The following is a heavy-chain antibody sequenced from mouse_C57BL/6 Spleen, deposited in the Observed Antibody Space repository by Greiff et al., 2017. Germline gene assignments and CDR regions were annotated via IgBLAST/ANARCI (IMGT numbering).Heavy chain of an antibody. CDR1: GYTFTSYG. D-gene: IGHD1-1*01. V-gene: IGHV1-81*01. J-gene: IGHJ2*01. CDR2: IYPRSGNT. Sequence: VQVVESGAELARPGASVKLSCKASGYTFTSYGISWVKQRTGQGLEWIGEIYPRSGNTYYNEKFKGKATLTADKSSSTAYMELRSLTSEDSAVYFCARSITTVEAEGYYFDYWGQGTTLTVSS. CDR3: ARSITTVEAEGYYFDY.